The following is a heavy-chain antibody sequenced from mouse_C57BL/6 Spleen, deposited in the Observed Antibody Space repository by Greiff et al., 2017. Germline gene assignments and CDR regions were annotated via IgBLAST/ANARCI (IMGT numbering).Heavy chain of an antibody. CDR3: AREGYGSSYGYFDV. D-gene: IGHD1-1*01. CDR1: GYAFSSSW. J-gene: IGHJ1*03. V-gene: IGHV1-82*01. Sequence: QVQLQQSGPELVKPGASVKISCKASGYAFSSSWMNWVKQRPGKGLEWIGRIYPGDGDTNYNGKFKGKATLTADKSSSTAYMQLSSLTSEDSAVYFCAREGYGSSYGYFDVWGKGTTVTVSS. CDR2: IYPGDGDT.